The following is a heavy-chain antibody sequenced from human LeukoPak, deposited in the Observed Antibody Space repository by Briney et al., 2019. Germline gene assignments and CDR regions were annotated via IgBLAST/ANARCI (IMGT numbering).Heavy chain of an antibody. V-gene: IGHV4-4*07. Sequence: SETLSLTCTVSGGSISSYYWSWIRQPAGKGLEWIGRIYTSGSTNYNPSLKSRVTMSVDTSKNQFSLKLSSVTAADTAVYYCAREGDDYVWGSYRYDAFDIWGQGTMVTVSS. CDR2: IYTSGST. CDR3: AREGDDYVWGSYRYDAFDI. CDR1: GGSISSYY. D-gene: IGHD3-16*02. J-gene: IGHJ3*02.